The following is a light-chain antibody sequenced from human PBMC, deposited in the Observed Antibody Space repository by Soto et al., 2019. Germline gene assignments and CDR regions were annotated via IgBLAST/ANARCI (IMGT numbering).Light chain of an antibody. J-gene: IGLJ1*01. Sequence: QSALTQPASVSGSPGQSITISCTGTSSDVGSYNLGSWYQQHPGKAPKLMIYEGSKRTSGVSNRFSGSKSGNTASLTISGLQAEDEADYYCCSYAGSSTSYVFGTGTKLTVL. CDR3: CSYAGSSTSYV. CDR2: EGS. CDR1: SSDVGSYNL. V-gene: IGLV2-23*01.